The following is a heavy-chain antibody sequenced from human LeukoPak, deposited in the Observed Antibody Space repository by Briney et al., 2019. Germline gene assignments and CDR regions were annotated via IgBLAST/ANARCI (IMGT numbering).Heavy chain of an antibody. CDR2: VGGRGDGI. Sequence: GGSLRLSCAASGFTFSDYSMNWVRQAPGKGLEWISYVGGRGDGISYADSVKGRFIVSRDNAKNSLFLQMNRLRGEDTAIYFCAREIPGRIAADCWGQGTLVTVSS. CDR1: GFTFSDYS. CDR3: AREIPGRIAADC. V-gene: IGHV3-48*01. J-gene: IGHJ4*02. D-gene: IGHD2-15*01.